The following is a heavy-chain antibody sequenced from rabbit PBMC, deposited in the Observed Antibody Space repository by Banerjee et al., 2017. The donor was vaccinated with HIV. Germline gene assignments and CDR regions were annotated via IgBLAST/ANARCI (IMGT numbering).Heavy chain of an antibody. Sequence: QEQLEESGGDLVKPEGSLTLTCTASGFSFSSNYWICWVRQAPGKGLEWIACIDAGSGNTYYASWAKGRFTISKTSSTTVTLQMTSLTAADTATYFCARSYAASNYYTGGNYFGLWGQGTLVTVS. V-gene: IGHV1S45*01. J-gene: IGHJ3*01. CDR1: GFSFSSNYW. CDR2: IDAGSGNT. D-gene: IGHD8-1*01. CDR3: ARSYAASNYYTGGNYFGL.